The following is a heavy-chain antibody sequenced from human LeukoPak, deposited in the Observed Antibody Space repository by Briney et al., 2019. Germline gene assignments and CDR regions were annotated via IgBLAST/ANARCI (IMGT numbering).Heavy chain of an antibody. Sequence: GGSLRLSCAASGFTFSSYAMSWVRQAPGKGLEWVSAISGSGGSTYYADSVKGRFTISRDNSKNTLYLQMNSLRAGDTAVYYCAKDPHYYYGSGSYYNGDYWGQGTLVTVSS. J-gene: IGHJ4*02. CDR3: AKDPHYYYGSGSYYNGDY. CDR2: ISGSGGST. CDR1: GFTFSSYA. V-gene: IGHV3-23*01. D-gene: IGHD3-10*01.